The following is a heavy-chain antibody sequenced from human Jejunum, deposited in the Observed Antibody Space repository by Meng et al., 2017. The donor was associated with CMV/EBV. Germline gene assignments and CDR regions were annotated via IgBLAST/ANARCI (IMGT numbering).Heavy chain of an antibody. CDR1: GFTFSEYA. CDR3: VRDRYFLSNYHFTS. Sequence: ASGFTFSEYAMPWVRQAPVKGLEWMASISYDGTNKKYVDSAKGRFTISRDNSKNTTELQMSSLTVEDSAVYYCVRDRYFLSNYHFTSWGQGALVTVSS. V-gene: IGHV3-30*04. CDR2: ISYDGTNK. J-gene: IGHJ5*02. D-gene: IGHD1-7*01.